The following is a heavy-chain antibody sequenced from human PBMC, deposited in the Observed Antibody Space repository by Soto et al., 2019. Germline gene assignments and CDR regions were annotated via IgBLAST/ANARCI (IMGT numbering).Heavy chain of an antibody. CDR1: GYSFTGYW. V-gene: IGHV5-51*01. D-gene: IGHD4-17*01. J-gene: IGHJ4*02. Sequence: PGESLKISCNGSGYSFTGYWICWVRQMPGKGLEWMGIIYPGDSDTRYSPSFQGQVTISADKSISTASLQWSSLKASDTAMYYCARSYYGDYEFFFDYWGQGTLVTVSS. CDR3: ARSYYGDYEFFFDY. CDR2: IYPGDSDT.